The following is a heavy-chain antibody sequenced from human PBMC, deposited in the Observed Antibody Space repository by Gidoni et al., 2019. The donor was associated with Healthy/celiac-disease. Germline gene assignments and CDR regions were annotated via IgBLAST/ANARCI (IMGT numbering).Heavy chain of an antibody. V-gene: IGHV3-48*03. D-gene: IGHD2-21*02. CDR2: ISSSGSTI. CDR3: ARGTAFLNFDY. CDR1: GFTFSSYE. J-gene: IGHJ4*02. Sequence: EVQLVESGGGLVQPGGSLRLSCAASGFTFSSYEMNWVRQAPGKGLEWVSYISSSGSTIYYADSVKGRFTISRDNAKNSLYLQMNSLRAEDTAVYYCARGTAFLNFDYWGQGTLVTVSS.